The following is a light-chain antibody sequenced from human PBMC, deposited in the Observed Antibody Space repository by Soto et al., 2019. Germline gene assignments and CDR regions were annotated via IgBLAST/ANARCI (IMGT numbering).Light chain of an antibody. CDR2: AAS. J-gene: IGKJ1*01. V-gene: IGKV1-5*03. CDR3: QQYDDYWT. Sequence: DIQMTQSPSTLSASVGDRVTITCRASQSISTWLAWYQQKPGKAPKLMIYAASSLESGVPSRFSGSGSGTEYTLTISSLQPDDSVTYYCQQYDDYWTFGQGNKVEIK. CDR1: QSISTW.